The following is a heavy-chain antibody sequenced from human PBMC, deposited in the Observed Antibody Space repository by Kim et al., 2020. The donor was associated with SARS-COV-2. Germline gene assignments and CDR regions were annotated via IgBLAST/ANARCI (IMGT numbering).Heavy chain of an antibody. CDR2: IYPGDSDT. CDR3: ASGTYSSGWYPSFQFDY. Sequence: GESLKISCKGSGYRFSSFWIGWVRQMPGKGLEWMGIIYPGDSDTRYSPSLQGQVTISADKSISTAYLQWSSLKASDTAMYYCASGTYSSGWYPSFQFDYWGQGTVVTVSS. D-gene: IGHD6-19*01. J-gene: IGHJ4*02. CDR1: GYRFSSFW. V-gene: IGHV5-51*01.